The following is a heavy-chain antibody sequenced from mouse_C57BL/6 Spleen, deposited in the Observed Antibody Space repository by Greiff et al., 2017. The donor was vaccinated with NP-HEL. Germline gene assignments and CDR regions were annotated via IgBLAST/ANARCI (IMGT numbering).Heavy chain of an antibody. Sequence: VQLQQSGAELVRPGSSVKLSCKASGYTFTSYWMDWVKQRPGQGLEWIGNIYPSDSETHYNQKFKDKATLTVDKSSSTAYMQLSSLTSEDSAVYYCARAPYDYDGAWFAYWGQGTLVTVSA. J-gene: IGHJ3*01. D-gene: IGHD2-4*01. CDR2: IYPSDSET. V-gene: IGHV1-61*01. CDR1: GYTFTSYW. CDR3: ARAPYDYDGAWFAY.